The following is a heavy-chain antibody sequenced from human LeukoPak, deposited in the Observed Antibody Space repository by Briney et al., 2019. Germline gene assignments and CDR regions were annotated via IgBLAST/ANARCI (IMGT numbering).Heavy chain of an antibody. CDR2: ISSSSSYI. CDR3: ARDGDSGSYPFDY. D-gene: IGHD1-26*01. J-gene: IGHJ4*02. CDR1: GFTFSSYS. Sequence: GGSLRLSCAASGFTFSSYSMNWVRQAPGKGLEWVSSISSSSSYIYYADSVKGRFTISRDNAKNSLYLQMNSLRAEDTAVYYCARDGDSGSYPFDYWGQETLVTVSS. V-gene: IGHV3-21*01.